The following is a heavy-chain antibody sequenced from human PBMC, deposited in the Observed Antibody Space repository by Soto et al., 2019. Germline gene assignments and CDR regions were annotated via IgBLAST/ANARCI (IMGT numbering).Heavy chain of an antibody. Sequence: EVQLVESGGGLVKPGGSLRLSCAASGFRFRTTWMAWVLQAPGKGLEGVGRIKSKSAGETTDYADPVKGRFTISRDDSKDTLYLHMDSLETGDTAVYYCSTGSPFSGSVFDYWGQGTLVTVSS. CDR1: GFRFRTTW. CDR2: IKSKSAGETT. D-gene: IGHD1-26*01. CDR3: STGSPFSGSVFDY. V-gene: IGHV3-15*05. J-gene: IGHJ4*02.